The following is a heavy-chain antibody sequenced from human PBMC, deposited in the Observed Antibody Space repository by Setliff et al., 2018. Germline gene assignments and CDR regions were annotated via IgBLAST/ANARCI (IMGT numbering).Heavy chain of an antibody. CDR2: VFTATDDT. CDR1: GYSFTKYF. V-gene: IGHV1-2*06. D-gene: IGHD1-26*01. J-gene: IGHJ4*02. CDR3: ARGQTVGPNSGKDY. Sequence: ASVKVSCKTSGYSFTKYFLHWVRQAPGQGLEWMGRVFTATDDTQFRTEFQGRVSVTRDTSMSTTYMELSGLRSEDSSMYYCARGQTVGPNSGKDYWGQGTLVTSPQ.